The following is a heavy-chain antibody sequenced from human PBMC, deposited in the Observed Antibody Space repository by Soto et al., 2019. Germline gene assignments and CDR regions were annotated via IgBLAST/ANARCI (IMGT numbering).Heavy chain of an antibody. CDR2: IYPGDSET. CDR3: ARLGFPGAIYFDS. Sequence: PGASLKISCKGSGYNFTTFWIGWVRQMPGKGLEWMGIIYPGDSETKYSPDFEGQVTISADRSTNTAYLQWRSLRASDTAMYYCARLGFPGAIYFDSWGLGTLVTV. V-gene: IGHV5-51*01. CDR1: GYNFTTFW. J-gene: IGHJ4*02.